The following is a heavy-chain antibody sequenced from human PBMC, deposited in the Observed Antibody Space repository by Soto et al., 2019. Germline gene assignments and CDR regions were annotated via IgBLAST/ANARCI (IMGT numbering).Heavy chain of an antibody. V-gene: IGHV1-2*04. Sequence: ASVKVSCKASGYSFTDYHIHWVRQAPGQGLEWLGRINPKSGGTSTAQKFQGWVTMTRDRSISTVYMELTRLRSDDTAVYFCARGHSTDCSNGVCSFFYNHEMNVWGQGTTVTVSS. D-gene: IGHD2-8*01. CDR3: ARGHSTDCSNGVCSFFYNHEMNV. CDR2: INPKSGGT. CDR1: GYSFTDYH. J-gene: IGHJ6*02.